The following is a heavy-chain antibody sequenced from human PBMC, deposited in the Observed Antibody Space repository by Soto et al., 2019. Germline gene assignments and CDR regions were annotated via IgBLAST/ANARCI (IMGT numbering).Heavy chain of an antibody. CDR3: ARDSEGTSSLTHY. CDR2: VHPGSGSA. CDR1: GYTFSKFF. J-gene: IGHJ4*02. V-gene: IGHV1-46*01. Sequence: ASVKVSCKASGYTFSKFFIHWVRQAPGQGLEWLGFVHPGSGSANYAQKFQGRVSMTRDTSMSTVYLELSRLRSEDTAMYYCARDSEGTSSLTHYWGQGTLVTVSS. D-gene: IGHD6-6*01.